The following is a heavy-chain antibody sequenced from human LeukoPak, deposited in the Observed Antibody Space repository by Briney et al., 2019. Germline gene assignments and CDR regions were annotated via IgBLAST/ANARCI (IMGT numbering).Heavy chain of an antibody. Sequence: PGGSLRLSYAASGFTLSSYWMNWVRQAPGKGLEWVANIKEDGSEKNYVDSVKGRFTISRDNAKNSLYLQMNSLRAEDTAVYYCAKAGNYGDYAYYFDYWGQGTLVTVSS. V-gene: IGHV3-7*01. CDR2: IKEDGSEK. D-gene: IGHD4-17*01. J-gene: IGHJ4*02. CDR1: GFTLSSYW. CDR3: AKAGNYGDYAYYFDY.